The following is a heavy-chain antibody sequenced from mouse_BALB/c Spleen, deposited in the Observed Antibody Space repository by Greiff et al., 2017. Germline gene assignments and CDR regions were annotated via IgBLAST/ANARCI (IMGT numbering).Heavy chain of an antibody. J-gene: IGHJ4*01. D-gene: IGHD2-4*01. CDR3: AREGHYDYAYYAMDY. CDR2: ISTYYGDA. CDR1: GYTFTDYA. V-gene: IGHV1-67*01. Sequence: VQVVESGPEVVRPGVSVKISCKGSGYTFTDYAMHWVKQSHAKSLEWIGVISTYYGDASYNQKFKGKATMTVDKSSSTAYMELARLTSEDSAIYYCAREGHYDYAYYAMDYWGQGTSVTVSS.